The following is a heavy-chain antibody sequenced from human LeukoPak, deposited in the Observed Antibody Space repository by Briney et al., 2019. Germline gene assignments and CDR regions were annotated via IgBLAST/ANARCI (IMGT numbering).Heavy chain of an antibody. V-gene: IGHV3-7*01. CDR2: INEDGSEK. D-gene: IGHD3-9*01. CDR1: GFTFSGYW. CDR3: ARANDNYYYYYMDV. J-gene: IGHJ6*03. Sequence: GGSLRLSCAASGFTFSGYWMSWVRQAPGKGLEWVANINEDGSEKYYVDSVKGRFTISRDNAKNSLYLQMNSLRAEDTAVYYCARANDNYYYYYMDVWGKGTTVTISS.